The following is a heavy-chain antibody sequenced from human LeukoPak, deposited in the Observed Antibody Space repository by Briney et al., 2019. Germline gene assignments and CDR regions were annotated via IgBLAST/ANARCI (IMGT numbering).Heavy chain of an antibody. D-gene: IGHD3-16*02. J-gene: IGHJ4*02. CDR2: ISSSSTYI. Sequence: GGSLRLSCAPSGFTFSSYSMNWVRQAPGKGLEWVSSISSSSTYIYYADSVKGRLTISRDNAKNSLYLQMNSLRAEDTAVYYCARVKGIMITFGGVIVPGDGFDYWGQGTLVTVSS. CDR3: ARVKGIMITFGGVIVPGDGFDY. CDR1: GFTFSSYS. V-gene: IGHV3-21*01.